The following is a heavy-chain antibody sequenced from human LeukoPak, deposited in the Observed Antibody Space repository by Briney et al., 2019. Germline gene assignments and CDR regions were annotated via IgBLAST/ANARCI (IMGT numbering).Heavy chain of an antibody. V-gene: IGHV3-21*01. CDR1: GFTFSSHS. J-gene: IGHJ4*02. CDR2: ISSSSSYI. D-gene: IGHD3-22*01. Sequence: PGGSLRLSCAASGFTFSSHSMNWVRQAPGKGLEWVSSISSSSSYIYYADSVKGRFTISRDNPKHSLYLQMNSLRAEDTAVYYCSRDRSTYYYDSSGYLDYWGQGALVTVSS. CDR3: SRDRSTYYYDSSGYLDY.